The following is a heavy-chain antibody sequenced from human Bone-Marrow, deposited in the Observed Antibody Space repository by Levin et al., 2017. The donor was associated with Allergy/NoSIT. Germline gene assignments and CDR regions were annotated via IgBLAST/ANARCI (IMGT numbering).Heavy chain of an antibody. J-gene: IGHJ4*02. V-gene: IGHV3-33*01. CDR1: GFTFSSYG. Sequence: GGSLRLSCAASGFTFSSYGMHWVRQAPGKGLEWVAVIWYDGSNKYYAESVKGRFTISRDNSKNTLYLQMNSLRAEDTAVYYCAAGNYGDDDVDYWGQGTLVTVSS. D-gene: IGHD4-17*01. CDR2: IWYDGSNK. CDR3: AAGNYGDDDVDY.